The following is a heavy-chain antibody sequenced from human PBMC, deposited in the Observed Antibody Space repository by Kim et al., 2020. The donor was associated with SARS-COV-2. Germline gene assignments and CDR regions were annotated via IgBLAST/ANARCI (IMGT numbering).Heavy chain of an antibody. V-gene: IGHV3-23*01. CDR2: ISESARRS. J-gene: IGHJ6*02. CDR1: GFTFSDYA. CDR3: AKDLPPRSSGWNGFYVMDV. D-gene: IGHD6-19*01. Sequence: GGSLRLSCAASGFTFSDYAMTWVRQAPGKGLEWVSGISESARRSYYAGSVKGRFTISTDKSKNTLYLQMNSLRAEDTAVYFCAKDLPPRSSGWNGFYVMDVWGHGTTVIVSS.